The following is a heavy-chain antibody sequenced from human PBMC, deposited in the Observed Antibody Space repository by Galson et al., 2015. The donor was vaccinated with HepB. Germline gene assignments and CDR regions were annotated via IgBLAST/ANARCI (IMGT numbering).Heavy chain of an antibody. D-gene: IGHD4-17*01. CDR2: IWYDGSNK. J-gene: IGHJ4*02. CDR3: AKVWQTTVTTALYY. CDR1: GFTFSSYG. Sequence: SLRLSCAASGFTFSSYGMHWVRQAPGKGLEWVAVIWYDGSNKYYADSVKGRFTISRDNSKNTLYLQMNSLRAEDTAVYYCAKVWQTTVTTALYYWGQGTLVTVSS. V-gene: IGHV3-33*06.